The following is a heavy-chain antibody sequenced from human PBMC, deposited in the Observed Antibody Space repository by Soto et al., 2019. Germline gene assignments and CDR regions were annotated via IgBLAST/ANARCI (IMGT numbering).Heavy chain of an antibody. CDR2: ISSSSSTI. Sequence: PGGSLRLSCAASGFTFSSYSMNWVRQAPGKGLEWVSYISSSSSTIYYADSVKGRFTISRDNAKNSLYLQMNSLRDEDTAVYYCARAGSLYDFWSGYYPVFDYWGQGTLVTVSS. CDR1: GFTFSSYS. CDR3: ARAGSLYDFWSGYYPVFDY. D-gene: IGHD3-3*01. V-gene: IGHV3-48*02. J-gene: IGHJ4*02.